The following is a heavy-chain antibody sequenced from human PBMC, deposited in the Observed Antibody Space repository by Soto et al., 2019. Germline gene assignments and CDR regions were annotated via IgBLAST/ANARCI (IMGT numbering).Heavy chain of an antibody. Sequence: PGGSLRLSCTASTFAIRDKYISWVRQAPGKGLEWVSLLYSGGTKYYADSVKGRFTISTDTSTNTLSLQMTGLRGDDTAIYYCATIPLLRGVPQEDSWGQGTLVTVSS. V-gene: IGHV3-53*01. D-gene: IGHD3-10*01. J-gene: IGHJ4*02. CDR3: ATIPLLRGVPQEDS. CDR2: LYSGGTK. CDR1: TFAIRDKY.